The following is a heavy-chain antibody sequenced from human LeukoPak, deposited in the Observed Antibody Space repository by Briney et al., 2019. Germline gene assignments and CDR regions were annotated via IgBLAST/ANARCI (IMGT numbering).Heavy chain of an antibody. D-gene: IGHD5-12*01. V-gene: IGHV4-39*07. J-gene: IGHJ4*02. Sequence: SETLSLTCTVSGGSISGSSYYWGWIRQPPGKGLEWIGNIYYSGSTYYNPSLKSRVTISVDMSKNHVSLKLSSVTAADTAVYYCARDKWRLGYFDYWGQGTLVTVSS. CDR3: ARDKWRLGYFDY. CDR2: IYYSGST. CDR1: GGSISGSSYY.